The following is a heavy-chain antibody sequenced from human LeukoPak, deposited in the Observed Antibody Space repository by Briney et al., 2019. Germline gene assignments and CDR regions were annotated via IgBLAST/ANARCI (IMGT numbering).Heavy chain of an antibody. J-gene: IGHJ4*02. V-gene: IGHV3-30-3*01. D-gene: IGHD5-18*01. Sequence: GGSLRLSCSASGFTVITSFMSWVRQAPGKGLEWVALLSHDGANEYYADSVKGRFTISRDTSKNTLSLQMNSLRAEDTAVYYCARGATRGYSYGPPRPDYWGQGTLVTVSS. CDR1: GFTVITSF. CDR2: LSHDGANE. CDR3: ARGATRGYSYGPPRPDY.